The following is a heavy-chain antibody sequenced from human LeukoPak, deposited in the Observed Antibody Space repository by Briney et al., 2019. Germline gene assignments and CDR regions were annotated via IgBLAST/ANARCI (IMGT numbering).Heavy chain of an antibody. D-gene: IGHD2-2*01. CDR3: AKGGEIDASPIDWYFDL. CDR2: ISYDGSNK. Sequence: GRSLRLSCAAPGFTFSSYGMHWVRQAPGKGLEWVAVISYDGSNKYYADSVKGRFTISRDNSKNTLYLQMNSLRAEDTAVYYCAKGGEIDASPIDWYFDLWGRGTLVTVSS. CDR1: GFTFSSYG. V-gene: IGHV3-30*18. J-gene: IGHJ2*01.